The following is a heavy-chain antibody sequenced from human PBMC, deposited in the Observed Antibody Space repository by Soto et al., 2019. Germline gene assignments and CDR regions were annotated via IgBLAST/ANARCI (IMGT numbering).Heavy chain of an antibody. CDR2: ISYDGSNK. V-gene: IGHV3-30-3*01. Sequence: GGSLRLSSAASGFTFSSYAMHWVRQAPGKGLEWVAVISYDGSNKYYADSVKGRFTISRDNSKNTLYLQMNSLRAEDTAVYYCARPQQDYYYYAMGVWGQGTTVTVS. J-gene: IGHJ6*02. CDR1: GFTFSSYA. CDR3: ARPQQDYYYYAMGV.